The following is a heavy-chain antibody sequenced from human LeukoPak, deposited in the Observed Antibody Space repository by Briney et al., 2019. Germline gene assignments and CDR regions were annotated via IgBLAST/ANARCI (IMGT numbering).Heavy chain of an antibody. J-gene: IGHJ5*02. CDR1: GFTFSSYG. V-gene: IGHV3-33*06. D-gene: IGHD6-13*01. CDR3: AKDGLTDSSSSNWFDP. CDR2: IWYDGSNK. Sequence: GGSLRLSXAASGFTFSSYGMHWVRQAPGKGLEWVAVIWYDGSNKYYADSVKGRFTISRDNSKNTLYLQMNSLRAEDTAVYYCAKDGLTDSSSSNWFDPWGQGTLVTVSS.